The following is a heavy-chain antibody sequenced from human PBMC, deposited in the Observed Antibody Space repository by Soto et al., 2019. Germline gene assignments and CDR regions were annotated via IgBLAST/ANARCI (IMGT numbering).Heavy chain of an antibody. J-gene: IGHJ4*02. V-gene: IGHV4-59*08. CDR1: GGSISSYY. Sequence: QVQLQESGPGLVKPSETLSLTCTVSGGSISSYYWSWIRQPPGKGLEWIGYIYYSGSTNYNPSLKSPVTRSVDTSTNQLSLKLSSVTAADTAVYSCARRYGGTFDYWGQGTLVTVSS. CDR2: IYYSGST. CDR3: ARRYGGTFDY. D-gene: IGHD2-15*01.